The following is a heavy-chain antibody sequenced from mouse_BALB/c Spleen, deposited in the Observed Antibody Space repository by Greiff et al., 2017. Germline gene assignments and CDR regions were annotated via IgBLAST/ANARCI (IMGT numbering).Heavy chain of an antibody. D-gene: IGHD2-3*01. V-gene: IGHV5-17*02. CDR3: ARDGYYSWFAY. CDR1: GFTFSSFG. CDR2: ISSGSSTI. Sequence: EVHLVESGGGLVQPGGSRKLSCAASGFTFSSFGMHWVRQAPEKGLEWVAYISSGSSTIYYADTVKGRFTISRDNPKNTLFLQMTSLRSEDTAMYYCARDGYYSWFAYWGQGTLVTVSA. J-gene: IGHJ3*01.